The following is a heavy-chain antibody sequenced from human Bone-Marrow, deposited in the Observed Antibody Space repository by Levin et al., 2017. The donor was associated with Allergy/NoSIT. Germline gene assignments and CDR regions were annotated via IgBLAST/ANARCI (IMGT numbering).Heavy chain of an antibody. CDR1: GDSVSSNTVA. J-gene: IGHJ3*02. V-gene: IGHV6-1*01. Sequence: SETLSLTCAISGDSVSSNTVAWNWIRQSPSRGLEWLGRTYYRSKWYNEYAVSVKSRISIDPDTSKNQFSLQLNSVTPEDTAVYFCARGARNAFDIWGQGTMVTVSS. CDR3: ARGARNAFDI. CDR2: TYYRSKWYN. D-gene: IGHD1-14*01.